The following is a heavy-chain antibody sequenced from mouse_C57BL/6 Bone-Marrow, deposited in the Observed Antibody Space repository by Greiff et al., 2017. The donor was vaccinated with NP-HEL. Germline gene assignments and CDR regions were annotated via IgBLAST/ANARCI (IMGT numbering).Heavy chain of an antibody. Sequence: VQLQQPGTELVKPGASVKLSCKASGYTFTSYWMHWVKQRPGQGLEWIGNINPSNGGTNYNEKFKSKATLTVDKSFSTAYMQLSSLTAEDSAVYYCARGGYYWAMDYWGQGTSVTVSS. CDR3: ARGGYYWAMDY. D-gene: IGHD1-1*01. CDR2: INPSNGGT. J-gene: IGHJ4*01. CDR1: GYTFTSYW. V-gene: IGHV1-53*01.